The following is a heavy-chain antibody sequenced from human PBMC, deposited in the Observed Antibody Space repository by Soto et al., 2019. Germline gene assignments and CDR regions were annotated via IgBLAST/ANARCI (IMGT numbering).Heavy chain of an antibody. CDR1: GFTFSSYS. Sequence: EVQLVESGGGLVKPGGSLRLSCAASGFTFSSYSMNWVRQAPGKGLEWVSSISSSSSYIYYPDSVKGRFTISRDNAKNSLYLQMNSLRAEDTAVYYCARDRIAVAGIYYYYYGMDVWGQGTTVTVSS. CDR3: ARDRIAVAGIYYYYYGMDV. D-gene: IGHD6-19*01. V-gene: IGHV3-21*01. CDR2: ISSSSSYI. J-gene: IGHJ6*02.